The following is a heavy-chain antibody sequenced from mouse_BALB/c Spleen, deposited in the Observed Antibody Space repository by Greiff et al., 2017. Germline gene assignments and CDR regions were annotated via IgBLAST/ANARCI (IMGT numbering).Heavy chain of an antibody. J-gene: IGHJ3*01. V-gene: IGHV5-12-2*01. D-gene: IGHD1-2*01. Sequence: EVHLVESGGGLVQPGGSLKLSCAASGFTFSSYTMSWVRQTPEKRLEWVAYISNGGGSTYYPDTVKGRFTISRDNAKNTLYLQMSSLKSEDTAMYYCARHLITTAPAYWGQGTLVTVSA. CDR2: ISNGGGST. CDR3: ARHLITTAPAY. CDR1: GFTFSSYT.